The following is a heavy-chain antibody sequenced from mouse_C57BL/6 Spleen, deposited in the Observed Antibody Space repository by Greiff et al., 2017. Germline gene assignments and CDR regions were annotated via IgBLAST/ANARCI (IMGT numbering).Heavy chain of an antibody. CDR2: ISDGGSYT. CDR3: ARDADYGSSFYYFDY. Sequence: EVQVVESGGGLVKPGGSLKLSCAASGFTFSSYAMSWVRQTPEKRLEWVATISDGGSYTYYPDNVKGRFTISRDNAKNNLYLQMSHLKSEDTAMYYCARDADYGSSFYYFDYWGQGTTLTVSS. J-gene: IGHJ2*01. D-gene: IGHD1-1*01. CDR1: GFTFSSYA. V-gene: IGHV5-4*01.